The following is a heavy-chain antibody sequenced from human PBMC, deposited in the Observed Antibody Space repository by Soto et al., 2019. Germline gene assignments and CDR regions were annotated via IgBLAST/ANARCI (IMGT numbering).Heavy chain of an antibody. D-gene: IGHD4-17*01. Sequence: QVQLVESGGGLVKPGGSLRLSCAASGFIFSDYYMSWIRQAPGKGLEWVSDISSGSSYTNYAGSVKGRFTISRDNAKNSLYLQMDSLRAEDTAVYYCARVRNTVAHDGFDIWGQGTMVTVSS. CDR2: ISSGSSYT. CDR1: GFIFSDYY. CDR3: ARVRNTVAHDGFDI. V-gene: IGHV3-11*05. J-gene: IGHJ3*02.